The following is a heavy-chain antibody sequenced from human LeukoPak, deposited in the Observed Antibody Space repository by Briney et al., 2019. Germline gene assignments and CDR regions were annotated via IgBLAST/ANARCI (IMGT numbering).Heavy chain of an antibody. CDR1: GFTFSSYG. V-gene: IGHV3-30*18. CDR3: AKEGVGAIDY. D-gene: IGHD1-26*01. Sequence: GRSLRLSCAASGFTFSSYGMHWVRQAPGKGLEWVAVISYDGSNKYYADSVKGRFTISRDNSKNTLYLQMNSLRAEDTAVYYCAKEGVGAIDYWGQGTLVTVSS. J-gene: IGHJ4*02. CDR2: ISYDGSNK.